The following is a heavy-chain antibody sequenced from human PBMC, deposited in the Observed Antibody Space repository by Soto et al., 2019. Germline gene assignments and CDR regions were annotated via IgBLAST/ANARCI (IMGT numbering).Heavy chain of an antibody. CDR3: ATLLGFSYGGSWYSHVADY. D-gene: IGHD5-18*01. V-gene: IGHV3-23*01. CDR1: GFTFSSRA. CDR2: TDGGGST. J-gene: IGHJ4*02. Sequence: GGSLRLSCAGSGFTFSSRAITWVRQAPGKGLEWVSGTDGGGSTDYADSVKGRFTASRDNSRSTLYLQMNSLRAEDTAIYYCATLLGFSYGGSWYSHVADYWGQGTQVTVYS.